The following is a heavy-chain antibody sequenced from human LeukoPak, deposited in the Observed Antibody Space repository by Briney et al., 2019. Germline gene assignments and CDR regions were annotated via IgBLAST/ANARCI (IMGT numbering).Heavy chain of an antibody. CDR1: GFTFSSYA. J-gene: IGHJ3*02. Sequence: GRSLRLSCAASGFTFSSYAMHWVRQAPGKGLEWVSGISGSGGSTYYADSVKGRFTISRDNSKKTLYLQMNSLRAEDTAVYYCAKGPAVTFDIWGQGTMVTVSS. CDR3: AKGPAVTFDI. V-gene: IGHV3-23*01. CDR2: ISGSGGST.